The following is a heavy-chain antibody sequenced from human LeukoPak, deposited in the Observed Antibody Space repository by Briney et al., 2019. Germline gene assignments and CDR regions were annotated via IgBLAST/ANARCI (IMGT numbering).Heavy chain of an antibody. V-gene: IGHV4-59*01. CDR3: AREGGGSGSQNWFDP. J-gene: IGHJ5*02. CDR2: IYYSGST. CDR1: GGSISSYY. D-gene: IGHD3-10*01. Sequence: SETLSLTCTVSGGSISSYYWSWIRQPPGKGLEWIGYIYYSGSTNYNPSLKSRVTISVDTSKNQFSLKLSSVTVADTAVYYCAREGGGSGSQNWFDPWGQGTLVTVSS.